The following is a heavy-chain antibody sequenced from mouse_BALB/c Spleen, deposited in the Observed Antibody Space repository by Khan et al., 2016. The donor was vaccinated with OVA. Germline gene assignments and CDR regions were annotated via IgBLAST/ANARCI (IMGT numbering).Heavy chain of an antibody. Sequence: QVQLQQSGAELAKPCASVTLSCTVSGYTFTSYWMYWVKQRFGQGLQWIGYIIPSTGYTEYNQRLKDKATLTADKSSSPAYMQLSSLTSEESAVYYCANHGSNSAYLTYWGQGTLVTVSA. CDR2: IIPSTGYT. V-gene: IGHV1-7*01. J-gene: IGHJ3*01. CDR3: ANHGSNSAYLTY. D-gene: IGHD2-5*01. CDR1: GYTFTSYW.